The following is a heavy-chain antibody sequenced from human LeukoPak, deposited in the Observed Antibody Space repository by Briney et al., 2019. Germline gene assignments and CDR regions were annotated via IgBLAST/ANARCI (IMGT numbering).Heavy chain of an antibody. J-gene: IGHJ4*02. CDR3: ARGPGIAALY. CDR1: GFTFSSYA. CDR2: VSYDGSNK. V-gene: IGHV3-30*04. Sequence: GSLRLSCAASGFTFSSYAMHWVRQAPGKGLEWVAVVSYDGSNKYYADSVKGRFTISRDNSKNTLYLQMNSLRAEDTAVYYCARGPGIAALYWGQGTLVTVSS. D-gene: IGHD6-13*01.